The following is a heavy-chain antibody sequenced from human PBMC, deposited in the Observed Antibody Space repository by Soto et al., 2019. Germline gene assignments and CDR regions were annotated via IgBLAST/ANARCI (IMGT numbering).Heavy chain of an antibody. CDR3: ASGGYCTNGVCSEVYYYYGMDV. D-gene: IGHD2-8*01. Sequence: PGGSLRLSCAASGFTFSSYSMNWVRQAPGKGLEWVSSISSSSSYIYYADSVKGRFTISRDNAKNSLYLQMNSLRAEDTAVYYCASGGYCTNGVCSEVYYYYGMDVWGQGTTLTVSS. CDR2: ISSSSSYI. CDR1: GFTFSSYS. V-gene: IGHV3-21*01. J-gene: IGHJ6*02.